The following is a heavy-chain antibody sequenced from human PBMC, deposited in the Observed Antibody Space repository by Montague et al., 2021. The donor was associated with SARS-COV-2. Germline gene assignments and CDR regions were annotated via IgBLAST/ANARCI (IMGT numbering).Heavy chain of an antibody. Sequence: CAISGDSDGGVALRCKWIKQTPEGQLHRLGGTRYMPKRTNDYATAVEGRISIDPDTSKNQFFLHLRSVTPEDAGVYYCVRDTGSAQAGFDAWGQGTLVTVSS. CDR3: VRDTGSAQAGFDA. V-gene: IGHV6-1*01. CDR2: TRYMPKRTN. CDR1: GDSDGGVALR. D-gene: IGHD4-17*01. J-gene: IGHJ4*02.